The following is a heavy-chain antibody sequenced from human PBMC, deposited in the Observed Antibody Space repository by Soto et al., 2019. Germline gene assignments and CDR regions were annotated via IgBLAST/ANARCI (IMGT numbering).Heavy chain of an antibody. V-gene: IGHV3-23*01. Sequence: GSLRLSCEASGFIFSDHAMSWVRQAPGKGLEWVSAISGNGIATYYADSVKGRFTISRDNSKNTLYLQMNSLRAEDTAVYYCARPYYDFWSGYYTGNWFDPWGQGTLVTVYS. J-gene: IGHJ5*02. D-gene: IGHD3-3*01. CDR3: ARPYYDFWSGYYTGNWFDP. CDR2: ISGNGIAT. CDR1: GFIFSDHA.